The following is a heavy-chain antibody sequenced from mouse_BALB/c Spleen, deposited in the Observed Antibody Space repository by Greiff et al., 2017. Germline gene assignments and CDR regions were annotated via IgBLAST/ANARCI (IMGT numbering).Heavy chain of an antibody. CDR3: ARKLSYAMDY. D-gene: IGHD2-12*01. V-gene: IGHV1-4*01. CDR2: INPSSGYT. Sequence: VQLQQSGAELARPGASVTMSCKASGYTFTSYTMHWVKQRPGQGLEWIGYINPSSGYTNYNQKFKDKATLTADKSSSTAYMQLSSLTSEDSAVYYCARKLSYAMDYWGQGTSVTVSS. J-gene: IGHJ4*01. CDR1: GYTFTSYT.